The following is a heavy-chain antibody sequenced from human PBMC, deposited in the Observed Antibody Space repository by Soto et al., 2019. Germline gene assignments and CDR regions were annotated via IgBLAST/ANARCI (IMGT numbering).Heavy chain of an antibody. CDR2: INAGTGKT. V-gene: IGHV1-3*01. CDR3: ARSPRSGLNYCYAMDV. Sequence: ASVKVSCKASGYTFINYALHWVRQAPGQRLEWMGWINAGTGKTLYSQRFQDRVTITRDTSANTAYMDLSSLRSEDTAVYYCARSPRSGLNYCYAMDVWGQGTTVTVSS. J-gene: IGHJ6*02. CDR1: GYTFINYA. D-gene: IGHD3-3*01.